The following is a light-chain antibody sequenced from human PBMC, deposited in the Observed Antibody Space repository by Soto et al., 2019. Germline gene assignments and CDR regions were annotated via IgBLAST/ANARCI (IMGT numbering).Light chain of an antibody. CDR2: GAS. CDR1: QDISDD. Sequence: ATQMTQSPSSLSASVGDRVTITCRASQDISDDVGWYQQTPGKAPKLLISGASRLQSGVPSRFSGSGSGAQFTLTITSLRPEDSAIYYCLQNHNYPRTFGQGTKV. CDR3: LQNHNYPRT. V-gene: IGKV1-6*01. J-gene: IGKJ1*01.